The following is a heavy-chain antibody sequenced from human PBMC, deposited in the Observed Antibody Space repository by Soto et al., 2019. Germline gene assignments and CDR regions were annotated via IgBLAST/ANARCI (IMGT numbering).Heavy chain of an antibody. CDR1: EYTFTDYW. D-gene: IGHD2-2*02. Sequence: PGESLKISCMGSEYTFTDYWIAWVRQTPGKGLDWIGNIYPGDSNVKYSPSFQGQVTLSVDRSINTAYLQLSNLRASDTAIYYCARHGKGYKHSEGGYKWFDPWGQGTLVTVSS. V-gene: IGHV5-51*01. J-gene: IGHJ5*02. CDR3: ARHGKGYKHSEGGYKWFDP. CDR2: IYPGDSNV.